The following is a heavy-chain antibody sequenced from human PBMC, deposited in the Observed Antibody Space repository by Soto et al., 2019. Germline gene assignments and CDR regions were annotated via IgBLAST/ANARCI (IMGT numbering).Heavy chain of an antibody. CDR3: TTVGVVVISRRHVVAFDI. CDR1: GFTFSNAW. J-gene: IGHJ3*02. V-gene: IGHV3-15*01. Sequence: GGSLRLSCAASGFTFSNAWMSWVRQAPGKGLEWVGRIKSKTDGGTTDYAAPVKGRFTISRDDSKNTLYLQMNSLKTEDTAVYYCTTVGVVVISRRHVVAFDIWGQGTMVTVSS. D-gene: IGHD3-22*01. CDR2: IKSKTDGGTT.